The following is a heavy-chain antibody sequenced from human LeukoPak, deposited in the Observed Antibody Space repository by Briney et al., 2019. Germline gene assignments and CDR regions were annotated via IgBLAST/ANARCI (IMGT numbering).Heavy chain of an antibody. CDR2: IWYDGSNK. CDR1: GFTFSSYG. Sequence: GGSLRLSCAASGFTFSSYGMHWVRQAPGKGLEWVAVIWYDGSNKYYADSVKGRFTISRDNSKNTLYLQMNSLRAEDTAVYYCAKEAMGGSSGRDYYYYMDVWGKGTTVTVSS. D-gene: IGHD2-15*01. V-gene: IGHV3-33*06. CDR3: AKEAMGGSSGRDYYYYMDV. J-gene: IGHJ6*03.